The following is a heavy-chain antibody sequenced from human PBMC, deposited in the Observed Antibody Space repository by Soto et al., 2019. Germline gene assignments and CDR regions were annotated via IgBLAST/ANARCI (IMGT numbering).Heavy chain of an antibody. V-gene: IGHV1-2*04. D-gene: IGHD3-16*02. CDR1: GSTFPGYY. J-gene: IGHJ6*02. CDR3: ARDDELSGAVHYYYYGMDV. Sequence: ASVQVSCQASGSTFPGYYMHLMLQAPVQVLEWMGWINPNSGGTNYAQKFQGWVTMTRDTSISTAYMELSSLRSEDTAVYYCARDDELSGAVHYYYYGMDVWGQGTTVTVSS. CDR2: INPNSGGT.